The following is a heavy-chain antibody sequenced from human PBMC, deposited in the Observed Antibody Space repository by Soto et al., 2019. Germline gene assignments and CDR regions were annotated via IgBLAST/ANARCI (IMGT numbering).Heavy chain of an antibody. J-gene: IGHJ1*01. CDR2: MRFNGNT. V-gene: IGHV4-59*01. CDR1: GGSISNYY. D-gene: IGHD4-17*01. Sequence: QVRLQESGPGLVKPSETLSLTCTISGGSISNYYWTWIRQPPGKGLEWNGNMRFNGNTDHNPSLKSRVTISVDLPKNPFSLNEFSLQLTSVTAADTAVYYCARGPTVTLSDHWGQGTLVAVTS. CDR3: ARGPTVTLSDH.